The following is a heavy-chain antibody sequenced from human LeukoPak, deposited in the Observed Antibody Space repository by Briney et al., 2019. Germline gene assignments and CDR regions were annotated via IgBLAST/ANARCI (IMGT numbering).Heavy chain of an antibody. J-gene: IGHJ5*02. V-gene: IGHV1-2*02. CDR2: INPNSGGT. CDR3: ARGYCSSTSCYIAWFDP. Sequence: ASVKVSCKASGYTFTGYYMHWVRQAPGQGLEWMGWINPNSGGTNYAQKFQGRVTMTRDTSISTAYMELSRLRSDDTAVYYRARGYCSSTSCYIAWFDPWGQGTLVTVSS. CDR1: GYTFTGYY. D-gene: IGHD2-2*02.